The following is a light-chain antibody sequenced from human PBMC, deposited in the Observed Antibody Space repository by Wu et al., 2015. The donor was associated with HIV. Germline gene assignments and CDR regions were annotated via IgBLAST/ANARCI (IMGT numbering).Light chain of an antibody. CDR1: QGISSY. Sequence: AIRITQSPSSLSASTGDRVTITCRASQGISSYLAWYQQKPGKAPKLLIYAASTLQSGVPSRFSGSGSGTDFTLTISCLQSDDFATYYCQQYNSYSGTFGQGTKVEIK. V-gene: IGKV1-8*01. J-gene: IGKJ1*01. CDR2: AAS. CDR3: QQYNSYSGT.